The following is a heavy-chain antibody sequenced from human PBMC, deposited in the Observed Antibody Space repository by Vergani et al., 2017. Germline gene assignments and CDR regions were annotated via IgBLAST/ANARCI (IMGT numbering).Heavy chain of an antibody. CDR1: GYTFTSYG. D-gene: IGHD1-26*01. V-gene: IGHV1-3*04. CDR3: STRGWDDIDS. CDR2: INTGNGNT. J-gene: IGHJ4*02. Sequence: QVQLVQSGAEVKKPGASVKVSCKASGYTFTSYGISWVRQAPGQRLEWMGWINTGNGNTKYSQKFQGRVAITRDTSANTGYLELSSLRSEDTAVYYCSTRGWDDIDSWGQGTLVTVSS.